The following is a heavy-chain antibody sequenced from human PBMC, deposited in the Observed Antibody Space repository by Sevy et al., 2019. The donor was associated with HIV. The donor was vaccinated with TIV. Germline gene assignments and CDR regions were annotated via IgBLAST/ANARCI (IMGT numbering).Heavy chain of an antibody. CDR1: GFTFSIYW. D-gene: IGHD6-13*01. CDR3: ARAIALADSY. Sequence: GGSQRLSCAASGFTFSIYWMTWVRQAPGKGLEWVANIRPDGSKKYYVDSVKGRFTISRDNAENSLYLQMNSLRAEDTAVYYCARAIALADSYWGQGTQVTVSS. V-gene: IGHV3-7*01. CDR2: IRPDGSKK. J-gene: IGHJ4*02.